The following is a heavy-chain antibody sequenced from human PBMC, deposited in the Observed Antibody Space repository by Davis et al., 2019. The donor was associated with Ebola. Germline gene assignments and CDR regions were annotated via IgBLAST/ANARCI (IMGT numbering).Heavy chain of an antibody. CDR2: MSASGYST. CDR1: GLTFSSCA. D-gene: IGHD2-8*01. V-gene: IGHV3-23*01. Sequence: PGGSLRLSCAVSGLTFSSCAMSWVRQAPGKGLEWVSGMSASGYSTHYADSVKGRFTISRDNSKNTLYLQMSSLRAEDTAVYYCARGPSCTDNGCYRSWFGPWGQGTLVTVSS. J-gene: IGHJ5*02. CDR3: ARGPSCTDNGCYRSWFGP.